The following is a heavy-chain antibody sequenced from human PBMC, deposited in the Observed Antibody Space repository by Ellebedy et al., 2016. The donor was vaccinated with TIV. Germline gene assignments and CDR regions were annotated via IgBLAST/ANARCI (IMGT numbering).Heavy chain of an antibody. V-gene: IGHV4-34*01. Sequence: SETLSLTXAVYGGSFSGYYWSWIRQPPGKGLEWIGEINHSGSTNYNPSLKSRVTISVDTSKNQFSLKLSSVTAADTAVYYCARGMIAADDYWGQGTLVTVSS. CDR1: GGSFSGYY. CDR2: INHSGST. D-gene: IGHD6-13*01. J-gene: IGHJ4*02. CDR3: ARGMIAADDY.